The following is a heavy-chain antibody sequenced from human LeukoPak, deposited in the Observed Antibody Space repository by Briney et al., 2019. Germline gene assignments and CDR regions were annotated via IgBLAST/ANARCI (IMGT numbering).Heavy chain of an antibody. Sequence: ASVKVSCKASGYSFTGYYLHWVRQAPGQGLEWMGWINPYNGGTDYAQKFQGRVTMTRDTSISTAYMDLSSLRSDGTAIYYCAKVYGRGYFDDWGQGTLVTVSS. V-gene: IGHV1-2*02. CDR2: INPYNGGT. J-gene: IGHJ4*02. CDR3: AKVYGRGYFDD. D-gene: IGHD3-10*01. CDR1: GYSFTGYY.